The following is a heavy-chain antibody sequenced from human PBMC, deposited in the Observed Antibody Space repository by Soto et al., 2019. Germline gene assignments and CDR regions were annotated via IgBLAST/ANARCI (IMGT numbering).Heavy chain of an antibody. J-gene: IGHJ6*02. CDR2: ISNTGAIT. CDR1: GFAFSSYA. Sequence: VQLLESGGGLVQPGGTLRLSCEASGFAFSSYAMNWVRQDPERGLEWVSSISNTGAITKYADSVKGRFTISRDNSKNTLYLQMKSPRAEDTAVYYCARDPPATRHGMDVWGQGTTVTVSS. V-gene: IGHV3-23*01. CDR3: ARDPPATRHGMDV.